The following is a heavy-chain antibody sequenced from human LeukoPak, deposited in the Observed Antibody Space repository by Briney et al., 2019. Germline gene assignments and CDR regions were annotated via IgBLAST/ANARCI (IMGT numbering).Heavy chain of an antibody. V-gene: IGHV4-31*03. Sequence: SQTLSLTCTVSGGSISSGGYYWSWIRQHPGKGLEWIGYIYYSGSTYYNPSLKSRVTISVDTSKNQFSLKLSSVTAADTAVYYCARGEITGTTLDRFDPWGQGTLVTVSS. D-gene: IGHD1-20*01. CDR2: IYYSGST. CDR3: ARGEITGTTLDRFDP. J-gene: IGHJ5*02. CDR1: GGSISSGGYY.